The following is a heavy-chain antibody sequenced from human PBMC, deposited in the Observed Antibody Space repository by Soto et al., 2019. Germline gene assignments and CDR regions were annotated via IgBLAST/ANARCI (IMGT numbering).Heavy chain of an antibody. CDR3: AKDRGFGEYLFDS. D-gene: IGHD3-10*01. Sequence: QVQLVESGGAVVQPGTSLRLSCAASGVAFSTYGVQWVRQAPGKGLEWVAILSYDGHNEYYTDSVKGRFTISRDTSRNTLYLQMDRLRADDTAMYYCAKDRGFGEYLFDSWGQGTLVTVSS. V-gene: IGHV3-30*18. J-gene: IGHJ4*02. CDR1: GVAFSTYG. CDR2: LSYDGHNE.